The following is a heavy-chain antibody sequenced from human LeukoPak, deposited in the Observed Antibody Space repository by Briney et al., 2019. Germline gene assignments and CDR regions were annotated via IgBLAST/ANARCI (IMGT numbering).Heavy chain of an antibody. V-gene: IGHV1-2*02. CDR2: INPNSGGT. CDR1: GYTFTGYY. J-gene: IGHJ5*02. CDR3: AREGSGYENWFDP. D-gene: IGHD3-22*01. Sequence: ASVKVSCKASGYTFTGYYMHWVRQAPGQGLEWMGWINPNSGGTNYAQKFQGRVTMTRDTSISTAYMELSRLRSDDTAVYYCAREGSGYENWFDPWGQGTLVTVSS.